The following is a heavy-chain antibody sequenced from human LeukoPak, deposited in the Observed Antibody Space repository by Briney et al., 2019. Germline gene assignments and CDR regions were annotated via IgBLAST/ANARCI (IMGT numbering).Heavy chain of an antibody. Sequence: GGSLRLSCAASGFTFSTYSMNWVRQAPGKGLEWVSFISTGSSTIYYADSVKGRFTISRDNAKNSLYLQMNSLRDEDTAVYYCARGSGGSESSLWRPSKDYYYGMDVWGQGTTVTVSS. J-gene: IGHJ6*02. V-gene: IGHV3-48*02. D-gene: IGHD3-10*01. CDR2: ISTGSSTI. CDR3: ARGSGGSESSLWRPSKDYYYGMDV. CDR1: GFTFSTYS.